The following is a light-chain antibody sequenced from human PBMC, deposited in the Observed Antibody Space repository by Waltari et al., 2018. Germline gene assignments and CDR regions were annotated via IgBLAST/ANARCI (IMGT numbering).Light chain of an antibody. V-gene: IGKV3-20*01. CDR3: KNYVRLPAT. CDR2: GAS. J-gene: IGKJ1*01. Sequence: EIVLTQSPGTLSLSPGERATLSCRASQSVSRTLAWYQQKPGQAPKLLIYGASIRATGIADGFTGSGSRTDFSLTISSLGPEDFAITFCKNYVRLPATFGQGTKVEIK. CDR1: QSVSRT.